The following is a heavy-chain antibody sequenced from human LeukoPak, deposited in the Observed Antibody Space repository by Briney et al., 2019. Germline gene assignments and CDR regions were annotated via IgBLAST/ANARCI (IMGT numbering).Heavy chain of an antibody. V-gene: IGHV3-11*01. J-gene: IGHJ4*02. D-gene: IGHD5-12*01. CDR1: GFTFSDYY. Sequence: GGSLRLSCAASGFTFSDYYMSWIRQAPGKGLEWASYISSSGSTIYYADSVKGRFTISRDNAKNSLYLQMNSLRAEDTAVYYCARDLYSGYDWGNYWGQGTLVTVSS. CDR2: ISSSGSTI. CDR3: ARDLYSGYDWGNY.